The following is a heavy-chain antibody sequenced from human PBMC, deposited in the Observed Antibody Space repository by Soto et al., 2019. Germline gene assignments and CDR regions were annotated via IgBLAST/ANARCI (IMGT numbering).Heavy chain of an antibody. CDR3: ARVGGPVVTRPHNWLDQ. Sequence: SSETLPLTCAVSGCSISISNWWIWVRQPPGKGLEWIWEIYHSGSTNYNPSLKSRVTISVDKSKNQFSLKLSSVTAADTAVYYCARVGGPVVTRPHNWLDQRCQRT. CDR2: IYHSGST. D-gene: IGHD2-15*01. V-gene: IGHV4-4*02. J-gene: IGHJ5*02. CDR1: GCSISISNW.